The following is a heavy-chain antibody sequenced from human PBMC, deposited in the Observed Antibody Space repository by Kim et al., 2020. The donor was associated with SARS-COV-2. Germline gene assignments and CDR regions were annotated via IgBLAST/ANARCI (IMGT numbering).Heavy chain of an antibody. CDR1: GFTFSSYA. V-gene: IGHV3-23*03. D-gene: IGHD4-17*01. J-gene: IGHJ6*02. Sequence: GGSLRLSCAASGFTFSSYAMSWVRQAPGKGLEWVSVIYSGGSSTYYADSVKGRFTISRDNSKNTLYLQMNSLRAEDTAVYYCAKDCDYKWYYGMDVWGQGNTVTVSS. CDR2: IYSGGSST. CDR3: AKDCDYKWYYGMDV.